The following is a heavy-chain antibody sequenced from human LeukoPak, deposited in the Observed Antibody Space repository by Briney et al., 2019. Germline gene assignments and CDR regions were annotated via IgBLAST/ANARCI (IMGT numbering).Heavy chain of an antibody. CDR1: GFTFSSYG. Sequence: PGGSLRLSCAASGFTFSSYGMHWVRQAPGKGLEWVAVIWYDGSNKYYADSVKGRFTISRDNSKNTLYLQMNSLRAEDTAVYYCAREQYNGSYYPVLAYWGQGTLVTVSS. CDR3: AREQYNGSYYPVLAY. CDR2: IWYDGSNK. V-gene: IGHV3-33*01. J-gene: IGHJ4*02. D-gene: IGHD1-26*01.